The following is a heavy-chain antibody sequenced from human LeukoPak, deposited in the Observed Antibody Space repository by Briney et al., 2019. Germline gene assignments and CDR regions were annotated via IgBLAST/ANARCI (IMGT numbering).Heavy chain of an antibody. CDR2: IYNSGSP. CDR3: ARPAYRGSYYDAFDI. J-gene: IGHJ3*02. CDR1: GDSISGNY. D-gene: IGHD1-26*01. Sequence: SETLSLTCTVTGDSISGNYWSWIRQSPEKGLEWIAYIYNSGSPNYNPSLRSRVTISVDMSKKQFSLKLNSVTAADTAVYYCARPAYRGSYYDAFDIWGQGAMVTVSS. V-gene: IGHV4-59*08.